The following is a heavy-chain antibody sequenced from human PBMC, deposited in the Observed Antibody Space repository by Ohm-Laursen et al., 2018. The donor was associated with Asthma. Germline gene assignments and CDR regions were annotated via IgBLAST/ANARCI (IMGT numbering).Heavy chain of an antibody. V-gene: IGHV4-31*03. Sequence: SQTLSLTCTVSGGSISSGGYYWSWIRQHPGKSLEWIGYIYYSGSTYYNPSLKSRVTISVDTSKNQFSLKLSSVTAADTAVYYCARHSSSWFDYWGQGTLVTVSS. J-gene: IGHJ4*02. CDR2: IYYSGST. CDR3: ARHSSSWFDY. D-gene: IGHD6-13*01. CDR1: GGSISSGGYY.